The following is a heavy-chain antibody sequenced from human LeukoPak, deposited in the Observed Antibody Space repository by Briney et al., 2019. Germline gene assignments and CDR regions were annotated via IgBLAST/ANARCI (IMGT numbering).Heavy chain of an antibody. J-gene: IGHJ5*02. Sequence: SETLSLTCTVSGGSISSGGYYWTWIRPHPGKGLEGIGYIHYSGSTNYNPSLQSRVTISVDTSKNQFSLKLSSVTAADTAVYYCARELLSIRSFDPWGQGTLVTVSS. V-gene: IGHV4-31*03. D-gene: IGHD3-16*01. CDR1: GGSISSGGYY. CDR3: ARELLSIRSFDP. CDR2: IHYSGST.